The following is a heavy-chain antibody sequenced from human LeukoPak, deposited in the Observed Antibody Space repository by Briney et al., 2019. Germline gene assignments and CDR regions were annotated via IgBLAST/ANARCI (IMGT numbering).Heavy chain of an antibody. V-gene: IGHV4-4*02. D-gene: IGHD6-13*01. CDR3: ASIAAEFSDY. Sequence: SETLSLTCGVSGGSISSTNWWTWVRQPPGEGLEWIGEVHLSGRTNYNPSLESRVTMSVDMSENHISLKLTSVTAADTAVYYCASIAAEFSDYWGQGTLVTVSS. CDR1: GGSISSTNW. J-gene: IGHJ4*02. CDR2: VHLSGRT.